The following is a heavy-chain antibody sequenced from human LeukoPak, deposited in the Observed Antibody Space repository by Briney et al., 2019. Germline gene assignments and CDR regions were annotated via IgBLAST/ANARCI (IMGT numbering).Heavy chain of an antibody. D-gene: IGHD3-3*01. CDR1: GFTFSSYG. Sequence: PGGSLRLSCAASGFTFSSYGMHWVRQAPGKGLEWVAVISYDGSNKYYADSVKGQFTISRDNSKNTLYLQMNSLRAEDTAVYYCAKGGNGYDFLSGYYYYYYYMDVWGKGTTVTVSS. J-gene: IGHJ6*03. CDR2: ISYDGSNK. V-gene: IGHV3-30*18. CDR3: AKGGNGYDFLSGYYYYYYYMDV.